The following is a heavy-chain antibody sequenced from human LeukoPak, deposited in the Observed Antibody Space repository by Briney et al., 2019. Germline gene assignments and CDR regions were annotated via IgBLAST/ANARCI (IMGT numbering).Heavy chain of an antibody. CDR1: GFTFSSYA. Sequence: PGRSLRLSCAASGFTFSSYAMHWVRQAPGKGLEWVAVISYDGSNKYYADSVKGRFTISRDNSKNTLYLQMNSLRAEDTAVYYCARDRQDYGDTRGKDLYDAFDIWGQGTMVTVSS. V-gene: IGHV3-30-3*01. D-gene: IGHD4-17*01. CDR3: ARDRQDYGDTRGKDLYDAFDI. CDR2: ISYDGSNK. J-gene: IGHJ3*02.